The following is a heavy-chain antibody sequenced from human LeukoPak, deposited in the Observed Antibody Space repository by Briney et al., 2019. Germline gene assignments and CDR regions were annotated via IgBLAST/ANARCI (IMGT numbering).Heavy chain of an antibody. CDR1: GGSFSGYY. Sequence: SETLSLTCAVHGGSFSGYYWSWIRQPPGKGLEWIGSIYYSGSTYYNPSLKSRVTISLDTSKNQFSLKLTSVTAADTAVYYCATTTIRLGYWGQGTLVTVSS. CDR2: IYYSGST. J-gene: IGHJ4*02. D-gene: IGHD1-1*01. V-gene: IGHV4-34*01. CDR3: ATTTIRLGY.